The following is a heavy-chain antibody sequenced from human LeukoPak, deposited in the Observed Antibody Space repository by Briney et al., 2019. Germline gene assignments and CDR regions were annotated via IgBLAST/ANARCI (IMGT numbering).Heavy chain of an antibody. D-gene: IGHD3-10*01. V-gene: IGHV4-34*01. Sequence: SSETLSLTCAVYGGSFSGYYWSWIRQPPGKGLEWIGEINHSGSTNYNPSLKSRVTISVDTSKNQFSLKLSSVTAADTAVYYCAGGLLWFGEPPRDWGQGTLVTVSS. CDR3: AGGLLWFGEPPRD. J-gene: IGHJ4*02. CDR2: INHSGST. CDR1: GGSFSGYY.